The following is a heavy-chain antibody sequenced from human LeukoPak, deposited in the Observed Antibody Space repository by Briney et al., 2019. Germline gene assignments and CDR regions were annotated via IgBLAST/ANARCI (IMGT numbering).Heavy chain of an antibody. CDR3: ARAKFLEWLSGPDY. Sequence: PSETLSLTCTVSGGSISSYYWSWIRQPPGKGLEWIGYIYYSGSTNYNPSLKSRVTISVDTSKNQFSLKLSSVTAADTAVYYCARAKFLEWLSGPDYWGQGTLVTVSS. J-gene: IGHJ4*02. CDR2: IYYSGST. D-gene: IGHD3-3*01. V-gene: IGHV4-59*01. CDR1: GGSISSYY.